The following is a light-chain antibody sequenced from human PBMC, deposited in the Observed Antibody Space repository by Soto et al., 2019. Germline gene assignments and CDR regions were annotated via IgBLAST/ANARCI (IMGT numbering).Light chain of an antibody. V-gene: IGKV3-15*01. CDR1: QGIGST. CDR3: QQYDSFSVT. J-gene: IGKJ1*01. CDR2: DSY. Sequence: EIVLTQSPATLSVSPGERVTLSCRASQGIGSTLAWYRQQPGQAPGLLIYDSYIRATGVPARFSGTRSGTEFTLTISGLQSEDFATYYCQQYDSFSVTFGQGTKVEIK.